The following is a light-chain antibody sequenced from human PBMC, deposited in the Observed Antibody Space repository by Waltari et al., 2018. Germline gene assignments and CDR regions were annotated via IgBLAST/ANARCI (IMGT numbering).Light chain of an antibody. CDR3: EQYYSRPWT. V-gene: IGKV4-1*01. J-gene: IGKJ1*01. CDR2: WAS. CDR1: QTVFYSSNNKNY. Sequence: DIVMTHTPESLAVSLGERATINCKSSQTVFYSSNNKNYLAWYPQKPGQAPKLLIYWASTRESGVPDRFSGSESGTDFTLTISSLQADDVAVYYCEQYYSRPWTFGQGTRVE.